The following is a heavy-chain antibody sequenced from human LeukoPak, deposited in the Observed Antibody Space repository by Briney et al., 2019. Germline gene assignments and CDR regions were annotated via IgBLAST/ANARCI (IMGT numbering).Heavy chain of an antibody. CDR2: INHSGST. CDR3: ARDNSWFDP. J-gene: IGHJ5*02. V-gene: IGHV4-34*01. Sequence: SETLSLTCAVYGGSFGGYYWSWIRQPPGKGLEWIGEINHSGSTNYNPSLKSRVTISVDTSKNQFSLKLGSVTAADTAVHYCARDNSWFDPWGQGTLVTVSS. CDR1: GGSFGGYY. D-gene: IGHD2/OR15-2a*01.